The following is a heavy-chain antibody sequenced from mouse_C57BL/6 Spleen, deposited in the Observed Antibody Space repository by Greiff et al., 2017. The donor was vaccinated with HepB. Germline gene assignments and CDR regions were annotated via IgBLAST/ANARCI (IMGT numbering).Heavy chain of an antibody. CDR1: GYTFTSYW. V-gene: IGHV1-59*01. CDR3: AKGKVYYFDY. CDR2: IDPSDSYT. J-gene: IGHJ2*01. Sequence: VQLQQPGAELVRPGTSVKLSCKASGYTFTSYWMHWVKQRPGQGLEWIGVIDPSDSYTNYNQKFKGKATLTVDTSSSTAYMQLSSLTSEDSAVYYCAKGKVYYFDYWGQGTTLTVSS.